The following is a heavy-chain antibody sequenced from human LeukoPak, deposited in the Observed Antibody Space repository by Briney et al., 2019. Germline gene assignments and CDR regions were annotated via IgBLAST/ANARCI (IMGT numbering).Heavy chain of an antibody. V-gene: IGHV3-15*01. CDR2: IKWMFDSVTT. Sequence: PGGSLRLSCAASGFNFSDAWMRWVRQAPGKGVEAVGRIKWMFDSVTTDYAGPVKRRFTISRDDSKNTLYLQMTSLKTDDTAVYYCAAGLGTSDSDSWGQGTLVTVSS. D-gene: IGHD7-27*01. CDR1: GFNFSDAW. CDR3: AAGLGTSDSDS. J-gene: IGHJ4*02.